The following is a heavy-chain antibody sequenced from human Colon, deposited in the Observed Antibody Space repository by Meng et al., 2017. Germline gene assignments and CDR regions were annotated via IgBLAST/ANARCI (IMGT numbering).Heavy chain of an antibody. D-gene: IGHD3-9*01. Sequence: VAAGGCLFHRGGSLRLLCAYSGFTFSRHWMHWVRQAPGKGLVWVSSVIADGSSTNYADSVKGRFSISRDNAKDTVFLQMNSLRGEDTAVYYCANDRLNHWGQGTLVTVSS. V-gene: IGHV3-74*01. CDR1: GFTFSRHW. J-gene: IGHJ1*01. CDR3: ANDRLNH. CDR2: VIADGSST.